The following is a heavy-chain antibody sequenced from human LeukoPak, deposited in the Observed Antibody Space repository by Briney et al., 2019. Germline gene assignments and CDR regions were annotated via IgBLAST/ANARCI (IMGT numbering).Heavy chain of an antibody. Sequence: PGGSLRLSCAVSGFTFDGHAMHWVRQAPGKGLEWVAGISWNSGIIAYADSVKGRFTISRDNAKNPLYLQMNSLRPEDTAMYYCVKDKGPMVRGDGMDVWGQGTAVTASS. J-gene: IGHJ6*02. CDR3: VKDKGPMVRGDGMDV. V-gene: IGHV3-9*01. CDR1: GFTFDGHA. CDR2: ISWNSGII. D-gene: IGHD3-10*01.